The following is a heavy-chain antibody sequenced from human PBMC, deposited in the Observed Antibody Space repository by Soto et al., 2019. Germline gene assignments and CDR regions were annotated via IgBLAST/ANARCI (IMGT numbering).Heavy chain of an antibody. D-gene: IGHD3-10*01. CDR2: ISAYNGNT. J-gene: IGHJ6*03. CDR3: ARLEDYGSANYYPNYCMDV. Sequence: ASVKVSCKASGYTFTSYGIIWVRQAPGQGLEWMGWISAYNGNTNYAQKLQGRVTMTTDTSTSRAYMELRSLRSDDTAVYYCARLEDYGSANYYPNYCMDVWGKGTTVNDSS. CDR1: GYTFTSYG. V-gene: IGHV1-18*01.